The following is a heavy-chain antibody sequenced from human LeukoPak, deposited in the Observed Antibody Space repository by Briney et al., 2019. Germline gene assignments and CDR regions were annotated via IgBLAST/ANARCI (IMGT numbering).Heavy chain of an antibody. CDR1: GFTFSSYG. CDR2: IRYDGSNK. J-gene: IGHJ4*02. CDR3: ARALAAAGRGDFDY. V-gene: IGHV3-30*02. Sequence: SGGSLRLSCAASGFTFSSYGMHWVRQAPGKGLEWVAFIRYDGSNKYYADSVKGRFTISRDNAKNSLYLQMNSLRAEDTAVYYCARALAAAGRGDFDYWGQGTLVTVSS. D-gene: IGHD6-13*01.